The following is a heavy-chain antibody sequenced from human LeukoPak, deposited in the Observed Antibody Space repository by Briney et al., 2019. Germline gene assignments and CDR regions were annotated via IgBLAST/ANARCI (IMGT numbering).Heavy chain of an antibody. CDR3: ARNPRTPGDYMDV. CDR1: GGTFNTYS. CDR2: IIPIFDTT. Sequence: SVKVSCKASGGTFNTYSICWVRQAPGQGLEWMGRIIPIFDTTTYAQKFQGRVTITTDESSSTAYTELSSLRSEDTAVYYCARNPRTPGDYMDVWGTGTTVTVSS. J-gene: IGHJ6*03. D-gene: IGHD1-14*01. V-gene: IGHV1-69*05.